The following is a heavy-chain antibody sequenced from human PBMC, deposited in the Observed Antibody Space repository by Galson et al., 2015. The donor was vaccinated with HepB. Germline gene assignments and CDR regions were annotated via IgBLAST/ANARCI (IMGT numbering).Heavy chain of an antibody. CDR2: TYYRSKFYN. Sequence: CAISGDSVSNNNVGWNRIRQSPSRGLEWLGRTYYRSKFYNDYAESVKSRITINPDTSKNQISLQLNSVTPEDTAVYYCARVRQLGQGFHYWGQGTLVTASS. D-gene: IGHD3-10*01. CDR1: GDSVSNNNVG. V-gene: IGHV6-1*01. CDR3: ARVRQLGQGFHY. J-gene: IGHJ4*02.